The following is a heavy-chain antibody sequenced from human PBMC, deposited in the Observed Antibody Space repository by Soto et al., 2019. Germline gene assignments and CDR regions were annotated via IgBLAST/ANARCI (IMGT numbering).Heavy chain of an antibody. J-gene: IGHJ3*02. CDR2: ISGSAGGT. D-gene: IGHD3-10*01. Sequence: EVQLLESGGDLVQPGGSLRLSCAASGFTFSNYAMSWVRQAPGKGLEWVSCISGSAGGTYYAYSVKGRFIISRDNSRNTLHLQMSNLRAEDTAIYYCAKSRGSGTYFNPSDALDIWGQGTVVTVSS. CDR1: GFTFSNYA. V-gene: IGHV3-23*01. CDR3: AKSRGSGTYFNPSDALDI.